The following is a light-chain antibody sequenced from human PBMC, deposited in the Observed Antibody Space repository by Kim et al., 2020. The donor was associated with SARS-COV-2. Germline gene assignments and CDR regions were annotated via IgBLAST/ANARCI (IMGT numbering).Light chain of an antibody. Sequence: PGQSVTVSCTWTTNDIGGYKVVSWYQQHPGKATKLLIYDVTRRPSRVPDRFSGSKSGDAASLTISGLQAEDEADYYCCSYAGRNMVFGGGTQLTVL. V-gene: IGLV2-11*03. CDR1: TNDIGGYKV. CDR3: CSYAGRNMV. J-gene: IGLJ2*01. CDR2: DVT.